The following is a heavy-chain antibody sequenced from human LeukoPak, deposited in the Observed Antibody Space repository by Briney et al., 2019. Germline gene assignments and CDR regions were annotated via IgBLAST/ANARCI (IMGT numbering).Heavy chain of an antibody. CDR3: ARDMQNYYDSRGYIGYFDY. J-gene: IGHJ4*02. D-gene: IGHD3-22*01. CDR2: IWYDGSNK. V-gene: IGHV3-33*01. CDR1: GFTFSSYG. Sequence: PGGSLRLSCAASGFTFSSYGMHWVRQAPGKGLEWVAVIWYDGSNKYYADSVKGRFTISRDNSKDTLYLQMNSLRAEDTAVYYCARDMQNYYDSRGYIGYFDYWGQGTLVTVSS.